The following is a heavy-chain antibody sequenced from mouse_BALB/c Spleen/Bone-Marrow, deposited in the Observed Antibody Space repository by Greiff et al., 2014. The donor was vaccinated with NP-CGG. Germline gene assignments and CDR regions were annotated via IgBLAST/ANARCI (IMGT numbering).Heavy chain of an antibody. CDR3: RCYDYTMDY. V-gene: IGHV1S22*01. D-gene: IGHD1-1*01. CDR1: GYTFTSYW. CDR2: IYPGSGTI. Sequence: LQQSGSELVRPGASVKLSCKASGYTFTSYWIHWVKQRPGQGLEWIGNIYPGSGTINYDEKFKNKATLTVDTSSSIAYMQLSSLTSGDSAVYYCRCYDYTMDYWGQGTSVTVSS. J-gene: IGHJ4*01.